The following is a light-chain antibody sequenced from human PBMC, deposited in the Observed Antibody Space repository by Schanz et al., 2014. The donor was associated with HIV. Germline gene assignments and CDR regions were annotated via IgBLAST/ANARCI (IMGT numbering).Light chain of an antibody. V-gene: IGLV2-14*03. Sequence: QSALTQPPSASGSPGQSVTISCTGTSSDIGGYNYVSWYQQHPGKAPKLIIYDVNNRPSGVSDRFSGSKSANTASLTISGLQAEDEADYYCQSYDTSLSVWVFGGGTKLTVL. CDR2: DVN. J-gene: IGLJ3*02. CDR1: SSDIGGYNY. CDR3: QSYDTSLSVWV.